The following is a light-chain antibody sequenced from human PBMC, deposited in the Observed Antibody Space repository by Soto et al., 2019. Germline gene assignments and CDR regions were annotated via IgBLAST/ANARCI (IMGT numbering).Light chain of an antibody. CDR1: QSISHY. Sequence: EIVLTQSPGTLSLSPGERATLSCRANQSISHYLAWYQQKPGQSPRLLIYGAASRAIGIPDRFSGSGSGTDFTLTISRLEPEDFAVYYCQQYGSSRTFSQGTKVDIK. J-gene: IGKJ1*01. CDR2: GAA. V-gene: IGKV3-20*01. CDR3: QQYGSSRT.